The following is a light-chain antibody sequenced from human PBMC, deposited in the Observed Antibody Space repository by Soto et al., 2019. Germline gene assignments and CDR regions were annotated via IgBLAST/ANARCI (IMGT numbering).Light chain of an antibody. Sequence: QSALTQPASVSGSPGQSITISCTGTSSDVGSYNLVSWYQQHPGKAPKLMIYEVSKRPSGVSHRFSGSKSGNTASLTISGLQAEDEADYYCCSYAGSGVVFGGGTKVTVL. CDR2: EVS. V-gene: IGLV2-23*02. J-gene: IGLJ2*01. CDR1: SSDVGSYNL. CDR3: CSYAGSGVV.